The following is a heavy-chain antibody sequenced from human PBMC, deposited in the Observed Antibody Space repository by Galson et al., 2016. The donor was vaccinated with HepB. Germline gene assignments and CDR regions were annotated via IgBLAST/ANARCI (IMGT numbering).Heavy chain of an antibody. CDR1: GFTFSTYC. D-gene: IGHD5-24*01. CDR2: IKPDGSEK. V-gene: IGHV3-7*01. Sequence: SLRLSCAASGFTFSTYCMRWVRQAPGKGLEWVANIKPDGSEKYYVDSVKGRFTISRDTAKSSLYLQMNSLRAEDTAVYYCARRQMYTMSAFDYWGQGTLVTVSS. J-gene: IGHJ4*02. CDR3: ARRQMYTMSAFDY.